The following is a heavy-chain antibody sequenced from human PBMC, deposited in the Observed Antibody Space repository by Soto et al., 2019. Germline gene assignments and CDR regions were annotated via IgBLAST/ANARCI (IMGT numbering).Heavy chain of an antibody. J-gene: IGHJ4*02. Sequence: PGGSLRFSCAASVLTFNRYWMHLVRHAPGKGLVCVSHINTDGSNTNYADSVKGRFTISRYNAKSTLFLQMNSLRDEDTAVYYCAREFCSGGNCYTYYFDSWGKG. CDR3: AREFCSGGNCYTYYFDS. CDR1: VLTFNRYW. V-gene: IGHV3-74*01. D-gene: IGHD2-15*01. CDR2: INTDGSNT.